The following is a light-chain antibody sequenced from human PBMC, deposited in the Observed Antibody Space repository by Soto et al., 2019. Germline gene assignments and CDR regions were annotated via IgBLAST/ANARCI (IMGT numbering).Light chain of an antibody. CDR3: QQYNNWPRT. V-gene: IGKV3-15*01. CDR1: QSVSSD. CDR2: GAS. J-gene: IGKJ1*01. Sequence: EIVITQSPATLSVSPGERATLSCRASQSVSSDLAWYHQKPGQAPRLLIYGASTRATGIPARFSGSGSGTEFTLTIKSLQSEELAVYDCQQYNNWPRTFGQGTKVDIK.